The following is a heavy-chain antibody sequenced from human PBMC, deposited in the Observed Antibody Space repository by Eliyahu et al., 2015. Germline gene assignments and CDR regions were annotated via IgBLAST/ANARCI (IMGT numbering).Heavy chain of an antibody. J-gene: IGHJ4*02. CDR2: TIPIFGTT. CDR1: GXSFRTSX. V-gene: IGHV1-69*01. CDR3: ATSDLGYCSSASCYRTFDF. D-gene: IGHD2-2*02. Sequence: QVQLVQSGAEVKNPASSVKVSCEASGXSFRTSXISWIRQAPGQGLEWMGGTIPIFGTTNYAEKFQGRVTITADESTSTAYMELTSLTSEDTALYYCATSDLGYCSSASCYRTFDFWGQGTLVTVSS.